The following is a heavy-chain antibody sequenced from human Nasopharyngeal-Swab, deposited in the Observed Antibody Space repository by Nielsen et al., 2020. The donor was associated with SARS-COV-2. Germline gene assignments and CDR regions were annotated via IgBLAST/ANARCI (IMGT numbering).Heavy chain of an antibody. Sequence: SETLSLTCAVSGGSISSNTWWGWVRQTPGMGLEWIGEIIHSGGTNYNSALKSRVTISVDKSKNQLSLEVTSVTAADTAVYYCSRHYYYYMDIWGKGTTVTVSS. J-gene: IGHJ6*03. V-gene: IGHV4-4*02. CDR1: GGSISSNTW. CDR3: SRHYYYYMDI. CDR2: IIHSGGT.